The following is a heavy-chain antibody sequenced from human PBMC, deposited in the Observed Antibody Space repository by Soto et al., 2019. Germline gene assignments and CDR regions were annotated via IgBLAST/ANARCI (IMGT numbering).Heavy chain of an antibody. J-gene: IGHJ3*02. V-gene: IGHV3-30-3*01. Sequence: GGSLRLSCAASGFTFSSYAMHGVRQAPGKGLEWVAVISYDGSNKYYADSVKGRFTISRDNSKNTLYLQMNSLRAEDTAVYYCARDCSRLSLIAVAGNDAFDIWGQGTMVTVSS. CDR1: GFTFSSYA. CDR2: ISYDGSNK. CDR3: ARDCSRLSLIAVAGNDAFDI. D-gene: IGHD6-19*01.